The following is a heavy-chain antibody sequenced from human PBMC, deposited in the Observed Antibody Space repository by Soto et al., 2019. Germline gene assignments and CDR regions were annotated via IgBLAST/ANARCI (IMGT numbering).Heavy chain of an antibody. D-gene: IGHD6-13*01. J-gene: IGHJ6*02. Sequence: EVQLVESGGGLVQPGGSLRLSCAASGFSFSNHTMNWVRQAPGKGLEWVSYISSGGTSIYYADSVKGRFTISRDDAKDSRYLQMNSLRDDDTAVYYCARDRNKYSSTCDDYGMDVWGQGTTVIVSS. CDR1: GFSFSNHT. CDR3: ARDRNKYSSTCDDYGMDV. CDR2: ISSGGTSI. V-gene: IGHV3-48*02.